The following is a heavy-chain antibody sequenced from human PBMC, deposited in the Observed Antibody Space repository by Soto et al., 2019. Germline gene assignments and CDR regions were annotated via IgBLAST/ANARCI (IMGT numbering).Heavy chain of an antibody. CDR1: GFTVSSNY. Sequence: GGSLRLSCAASGFTVSSNYMTWVRQAPGKGLEWVSVIYSGGSTYYADSVKGRFTISRDNSKNTLYLQMNSLRVEDTAVYYCASGRVTAFDYWGQGTLVTVSS. CDR2: IYSGGST. CDR3: ASGRVTAFDY. D-gene: IGHD1-26*01. V-gene: IGHV3-66*01. J-gene: IGHJ4*02.